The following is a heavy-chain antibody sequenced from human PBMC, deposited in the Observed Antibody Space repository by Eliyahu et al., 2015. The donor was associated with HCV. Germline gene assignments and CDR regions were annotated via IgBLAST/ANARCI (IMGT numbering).Heavy chain of an antibody. J-gene: IGHJ4*02. CDR1: GFTFTNAW. V-gene: IGHV3-15*01. D-gene: IGHD5-12*01. CDR3: TTHRGYINLFDS. CDR2: VKTDGTT. Sequence: EVQLVXSGGGXVKPGGSXRLSXAASGFTFTNAWXXWVXQAPGKGLEWVGRVKTDGTTYYGAPVKGRFTISRDDSKNTVYLQMNSLKTEDTAVYYCTTHRGYINLFDSWGQGTLVTVSS.